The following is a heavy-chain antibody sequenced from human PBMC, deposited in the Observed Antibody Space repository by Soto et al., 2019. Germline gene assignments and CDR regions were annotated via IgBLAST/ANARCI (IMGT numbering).Heavy chain of an antibody. Sequence: GGSLRLSCAASGFTFSNYGMHWVRQAPGKGLEWVAVVWDDGSKKYYGDSVKGRFTIARGNSKNTLYLQMDSLRDEDTAVYYCARPPVPKIYWYFDLWGRGTLVTVSS. V-gene: IGHV3-33*01. J-gene: IGHJ2*01. D-gene: IGHD6-6*01. CDR1: GFTFSNYG. CDR3: ARPPVPKIYWYFDL. CDR2: VWDDGSKK.